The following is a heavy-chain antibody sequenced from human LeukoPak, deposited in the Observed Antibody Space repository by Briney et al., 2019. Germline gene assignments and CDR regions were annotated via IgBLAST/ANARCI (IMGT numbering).Heavy chain of an antibody. D-gene: IGHD3-10*01. J-gene: IGHJ4*02. CDR3: ARSRGGLAYYYGSGSSLPFDY. V-gene: IGHV6-1*01. CDR1: GDSVSSNSAA. Sequence: PSQTLSLTCAISGDSVSSNSAAWNWIRQSPSRGLEWLGRTYYRSKWYNDYVVSVKSRITINPDTSKNQFSLQLNSVTPEDTAVYYCARSRGGLAYYYGSGSSLPFDYWGQGTLVTVSS. CDR2: TYYRSKWYN.